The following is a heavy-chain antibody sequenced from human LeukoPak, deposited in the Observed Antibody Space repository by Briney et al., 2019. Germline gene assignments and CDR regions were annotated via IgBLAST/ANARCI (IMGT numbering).Heavy chain of an antibody. CDR2: INPNSGGA. Sequence: ASVKVSCKASGYTFTGYYMHWVREAPGQGIEWMGRINPNSGGANYAQKFQVRVTLTRYTSITTAYMELSRPRSDDTAVYYCARDSSMYYYGSGSSPWGQGTLVTVSS. J-gene: IGHJ5*02. D-gene: IGHD3-10*01. V-gene: IGHV1-2*06. CDR1: GYTFTGYY. CDR3: ARDSSMYYYGSGSSP.